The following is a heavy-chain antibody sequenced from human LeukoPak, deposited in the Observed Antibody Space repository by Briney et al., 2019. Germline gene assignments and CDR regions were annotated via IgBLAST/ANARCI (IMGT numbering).Heavy chain of an antibody. J-gene: IGHJ6*03. Sequence: PGGSLRLSCAASGFTFSSYAMSWVRQAPGKGLEWVAFIRYDGSNKYYADSVKGRFTISRDNSKNTLYLQMNSLRAEDTAVYYCAKDEQNFWRAHGYYYYMDVWGKGTTVTVSS. CDR1: GFTFSSYA. D-gene: IGHD3-3*01. V-gene: IGHV3-30*02. CDR3: AKDEQNFWRAHGYYYYMDV. CDR2: IRYDGSNK.